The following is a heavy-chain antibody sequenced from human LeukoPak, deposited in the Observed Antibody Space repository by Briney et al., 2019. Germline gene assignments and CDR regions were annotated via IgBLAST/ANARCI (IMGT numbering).Heavy chain of an antibody. D-gene: IGHD3-9*01. V-gene: IGHV3-23*01. CDR2: ISTSGGST. J-gene: IGHJ4*02. CDR1: GFTFTTYA. CDR3: ARGGDFDPFDY. Sequence: GGSLRLSCAASGFTFTTYAMSWVRQAPGKGLEWVSTISTSGGSTYYADSVKGRFTISRDNAKNSLYLQMNSLRAEDTAVYYCARGGDFDPFDYWGQGTLVTVSS.